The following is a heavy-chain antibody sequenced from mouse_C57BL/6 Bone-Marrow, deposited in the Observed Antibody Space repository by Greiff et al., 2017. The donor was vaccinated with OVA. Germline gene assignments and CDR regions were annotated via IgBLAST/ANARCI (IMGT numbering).Heavy chain of an antibody. J-gene: IGHJ4*01. CDR2: IYPGSGST. Sequence: QVHVKQPGAELVKPGASVKMSCKASGYTFTSYWITWVKQRPGQGLEWIGDIYPGSGSTNYNEKFKSKATLTVDTSSSTAYMQLSSLTSEDSAVYYCARSGQLRLRWAMDYWGQGTSVTVSS. CDR1: GYTFTSYW. CDR3: ARSGQLRLRWAMDY. V-gene: IGHV1-55*01. D-gene: IGHD3-2*02.